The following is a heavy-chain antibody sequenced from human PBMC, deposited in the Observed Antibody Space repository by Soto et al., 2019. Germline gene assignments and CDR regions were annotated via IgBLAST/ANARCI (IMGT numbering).Heavy chain of an antibody. Sequence: GGSLRLSCAASGFTFSSYAMSWVRQAPGKGLEWVSAISGSGGSTYYADSVKGRFTISRDNSKNTLYLQMNSLRAEDTAVYYCAKVSANGIVVVVAGKGHFDYWGQGTLVTVSS. J-gene: IGHJ4*02. V-gene: IGHV3-23*01. CDR1: GFTFSSYA. CDR3: AKVSANGIVVVVAGKGHFDY. CDR2: ISGSGGST. D-gene: IGHD2-15*01.